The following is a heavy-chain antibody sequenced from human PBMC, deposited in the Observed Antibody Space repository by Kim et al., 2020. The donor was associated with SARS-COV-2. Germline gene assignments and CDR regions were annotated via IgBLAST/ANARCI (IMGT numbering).Heavy chain of an antibody. Sequence: SETLSLTCAVYGGSFSGYYWSWIRQPPGKGLEWIGEINHSGSTNYNPSLKSRVTISVDTSKNQFSLKLSSVTAADTAVYYCARGENPTIWFGIRNWFDPWGQGTLVTVSS. CDR1: GGSFSGYY. J-gene: IGHJ5*02. V-gene: IGHV4-34*01. CDR3: ARGENPTIWFGIRNWFDP. CDR2: INHSGST. D-gene: IGHD3-10*01.